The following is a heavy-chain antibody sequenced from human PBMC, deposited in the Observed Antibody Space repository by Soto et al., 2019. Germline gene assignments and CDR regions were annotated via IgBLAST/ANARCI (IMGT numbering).Heavy chain of an antibody. CDR1: GFTFSAYA. J-gene: IGHJ2*01. CDR3: AKFEGPPLDYWYLDF. V-gene: IGHV3-23*04. D-gene: IGHD1-1*01. CDR2: IHGGGGAT. Sequence: EVQLVESGGGLVQPGGSLRLSCAASGFTFSAYAMGWVRQAPGKGLEWVSTIHGGGGATHYADSVKGRFTISRDDSKNTLYAQMNSLRAEDTAVYYGAKFEGPPLDYWYLDFWGRGTLFTVSS.